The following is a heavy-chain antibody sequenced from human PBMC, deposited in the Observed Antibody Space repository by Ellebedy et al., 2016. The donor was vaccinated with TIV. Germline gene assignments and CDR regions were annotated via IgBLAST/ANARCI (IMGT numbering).Heavy chain of an antibody. V-gene: IGHV3-66*01. CDR2: YYSGGSK. Sequence: GESLKISCAASGFTLSSSAMNWVRQAPGKGLEWVSVYYSGGSKYYADSVKDRFIISRDNSKNTLFLQMSSLRVEDTAVYYCARGTFGRGRSGFLDYWGQGILVTVSS. CDR1: GFTLSSSA. D-gene: IGHD3/OR15-3a*01. J-gene: IGHJ4*02. CDR3: ARGTFGRGRSGFLDY.